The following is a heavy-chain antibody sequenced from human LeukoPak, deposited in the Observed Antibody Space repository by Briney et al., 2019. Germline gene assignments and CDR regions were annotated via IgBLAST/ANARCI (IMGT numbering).Heavy chain of an antibody. Sequence: ASVKVSCKASGYTFTSYGISWVRQAPGQGLEWTGWISVYNGNTNFAQKLQGRVTMTTDTSTSTTYMELRSLRSDDTAVYYCARCTMKVVVTTNVWAFDIWGQGTMVTVSS. CDR3: ARCTMKVVVTTNVWAFDI. J-gene: IGHJ3*02. D-gene: IGHD3-22*01. CDR2: ISVYNGNT. V-gene: IGHV1-18*01. CDR1: GYTFTSYG.